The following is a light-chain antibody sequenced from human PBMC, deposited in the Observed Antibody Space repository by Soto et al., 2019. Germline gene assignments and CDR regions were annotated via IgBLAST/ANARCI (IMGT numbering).Light chain of an antibody. CDR2: KAS. CDR3: QQYNSYRGT. V-gene: IGKV1-5*03. Sequence: DIQMTQSPSTLSASVGDRVTITCRASQSISSWLAWYQQKPGKAPKLLIYKASSLESGVPPRFSGSGSGTEFTLTISSLQPDDFATYYCQQYNSYRGTFGQGTKVDIK. CDR1: QSISSW. J-gene: IGKJ1*01.